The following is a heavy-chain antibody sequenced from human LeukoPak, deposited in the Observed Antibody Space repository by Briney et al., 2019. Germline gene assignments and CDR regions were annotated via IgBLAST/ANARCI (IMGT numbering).Heavy chain of an antibody. V-gene: IGHV4-39*01. Sequence: SETLSLTCTVSGGSISSSSYYWGWIRQPPGKGLEWIGSIYYSGSTYYNPSLKSRVTISVDTSKNQFSLKLSSVTAADTAVYYCASPSLAYCGGDCRYYYGMDVWGQGTTVTFSS. J-gene: IGHJ6*02. D-gene: IGHD2-21*02. CDR2: IYYSGST. CDR3: ASPSLAYCGGDCRYYYGMDV. CDR1: GGSISSSSYY.